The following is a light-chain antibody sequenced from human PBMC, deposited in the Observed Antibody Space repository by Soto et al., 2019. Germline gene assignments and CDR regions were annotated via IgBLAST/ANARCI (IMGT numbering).Light chain of an antibody. CDR2: GAS. J-gene: IGKJ1*01. CDR3: QHYGTTPWT. CDR1: QSVCNRC. V-gene: IGKV3-20*01. Sequence: EIVLTQSPATLSLSPGERATLSCRASQSVCNRCLAWYQQKPGQSPRLLIYGASTRATGIPDRFSGSGSGTDFTLTISRLEPEDFAVYYCQHYGTTPWTFGQGTKVGIK.